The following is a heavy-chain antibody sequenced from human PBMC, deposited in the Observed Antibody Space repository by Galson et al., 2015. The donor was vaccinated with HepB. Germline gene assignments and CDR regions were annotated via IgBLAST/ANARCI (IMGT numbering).Heavy chain of an antibody. CDR3: ARDVAAGGEYYFDY. V-gene: IGHV3-66*02. J-gene: IGHJ4*02. CDR2: IYSGGST. D-gene: IGHD6-13*01. CDR1: GFTDSSNY. Sequence: SLRLSCAASGFTDSSNYMNWVRQAPGKGLEWVSVIYSGGSTYYADSVKGRFTISRDNSKNTLYLQMNSLRAEDTAVYYCARDVAAGGEYYFDYWGQGTLVTVSS.